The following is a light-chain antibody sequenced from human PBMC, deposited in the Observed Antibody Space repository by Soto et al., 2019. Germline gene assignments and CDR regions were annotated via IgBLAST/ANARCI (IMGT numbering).Light chain of an antibody. V-gene: IGLV6-57*04. CDR3: QSFDNNNVI. J-gene: IGLJ2*01. CDR2: EDN. Sequence: NFMLTQPHSVSESPGKTVTISCTRSSGSIASNYVQWFQHRPGSAPTTVIYEDNQRPSGVPDRFSGSIDSSSNSASLTISGLKTEDEADYYCQSFDNNNVIFAGGTKVTVL. CDR1: SGSIASNY.